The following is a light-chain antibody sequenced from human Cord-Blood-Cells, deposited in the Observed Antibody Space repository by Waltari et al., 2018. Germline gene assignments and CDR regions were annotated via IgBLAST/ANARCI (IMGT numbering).Light chain of an antibody. CDR2: GKN. V-gene: IGLV3-19*01. Sequence: SYVLTQPPSVSVAPGKTARITCQGDSLRSYYASWYQQKPGQAPVLVIYGKNNRPSGIPDRFSGSSSGNTASLTITGAQAEDEADYYCNSRDSSGNHVVFGGGTKLTVL. CDR1: SLRSYY. J-gene: IGLJ2*01. CDR3: NSRDSSGNHVV.